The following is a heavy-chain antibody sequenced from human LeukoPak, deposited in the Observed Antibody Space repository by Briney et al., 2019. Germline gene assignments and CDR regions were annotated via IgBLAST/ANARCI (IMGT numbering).Heavy chain of an antibody. CDR2: IYYSGST. D-gene: IGHD6-19*01. Sequence: SETLSLTCTVSGGSINSSYYYWGWIRQPPGKGLEWIGSIYYSGSTYYNPSLKSRVTISVDTSKNQFSLKLSSVTAADTAVYYCARVRSGWYEDYYYYMDVWGKGTTVTVSS. V-gene: IGHV4-39*07. CDR1: GGSINSSYYY. J-gene: IGHJ6*03. CDR3: ARVRSGWYEDYYYYMDV.